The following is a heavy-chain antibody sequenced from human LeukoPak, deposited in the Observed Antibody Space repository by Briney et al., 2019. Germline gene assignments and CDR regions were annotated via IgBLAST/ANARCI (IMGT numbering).Heavy chain of an antibody. V-gene: IGHV3-30-3*01. Sequence: GGSQRLSCAASGFTFSSYAMHWVRQAPGKGLEWVAVISYDGSNKYYADSVKGRFTISRDNSKNTLYLQMNGLRAEDTAVYYCARGIGVLRFLEWLFPLDYWGQGTLVTVSS. CDR3: ARGIGVLRFLEWLFPLDY. J-gene: IGHJ4*02. CDR2: ISYDGSNK. D-gene: IGHD3-3*01. CDR1: GFTFSSYA.